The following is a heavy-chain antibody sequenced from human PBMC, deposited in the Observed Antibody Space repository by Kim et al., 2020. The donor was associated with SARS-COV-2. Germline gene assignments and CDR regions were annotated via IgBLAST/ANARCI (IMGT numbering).Heavy chain of an antibody. Sequence: ASVKVSCKASGYTFTSYGISWVRQAPGQGLEWMGWISAYNGNTNYAQKLQGRVTMTTDTSTSTAYMELRSLRSDDTAVYYCARDGYCSGGSCYSRGGYYYYGMDVWGQGTTVTVSS. V-gene: IGHV1-18*01. D-gene: IGHD2-15*01. J-gene: IGHJ6*02. CDR1: GYTFTSYG. CDR2: ISAYNGNT. CDR3: ARDGYCSGGSCYSRGGYYYYGMDV.